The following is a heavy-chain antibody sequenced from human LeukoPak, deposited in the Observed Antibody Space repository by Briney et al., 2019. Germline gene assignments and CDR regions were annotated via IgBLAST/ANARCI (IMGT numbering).Heavy chain of an antibody. CDR3: ARARGGSGSYGHFDY. J-gene: IGHJ4*02. V-gene: IGHV4-4*07. D-gene: IGHD1-26*01. CDR2: IYTSGST. Sequence: PSETLSLTCTVSGASISSYCWTWIRQPAGEGLEWIGRIYTSGSTNYNPSLKSRVTMSVDTSKNQFSLKLSSVTAADTAVYYCARARGGSGSYGHFDYWGQGNLVTVSS. CDR1: GASISSYC.